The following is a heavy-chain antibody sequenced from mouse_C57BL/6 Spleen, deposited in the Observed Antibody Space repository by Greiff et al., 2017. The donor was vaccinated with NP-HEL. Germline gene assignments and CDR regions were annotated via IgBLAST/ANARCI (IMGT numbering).Heavy chain of an antibody. CDR3: ARYYGSSPRFAY. V-gene: IGHV1-55*01. J-gene: IGHJ3*01. D-gene: IGHD1-1*01. CDR2: IYPGSGST. CDR1: GYTFTSYW. Sequence: QVQLQQPGAELVKPGASVQMSCKASGYTFTSYWITWVKQRPGQGLEWIGDIYPGSGSTNYNEKFKSKATLTVDTSSSTAYMQLSSLTSEDSAVYYCARYYGSSPRFAYWGQGTLVTVSA.